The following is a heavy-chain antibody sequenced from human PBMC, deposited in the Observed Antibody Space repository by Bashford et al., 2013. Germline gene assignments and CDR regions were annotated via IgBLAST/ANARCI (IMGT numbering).Heavy chain of an antibody. Sequence: GGSLRLSCEASGFIFDDYAIHWVRQAPGKGLEWVSGISWNSLNVAYADSVKGRFTISRDNAKRSVYLQMNSLRTEDTAFYYCAKPSGAWSRYYFAYWGQGSLVTVSS. J-gene: IGHJ4*02. D-gene: IGHD1-14*01. CDR1: GFIFDDYA. V-gene: IGHV3-9*01. CDR3: AKPSGAWSRYYFAY. CDR2: ISWNSLNV.